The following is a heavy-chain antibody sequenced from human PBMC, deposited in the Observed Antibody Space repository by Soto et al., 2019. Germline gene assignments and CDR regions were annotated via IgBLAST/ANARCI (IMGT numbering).Heavy chain of an antibody. J-gene: IGHJ4*02. CDR2: IGFDGTNI. Sequence: QGQLVESGGGMVQPGRSLRLSCVASGVDFKTYGMHWVRQAPGKGREWVAVIGFDGTNIHYSDSVRGRFSISRDKSGNTVSLQMNSLRVEDTALYYCVRSACVINTCSDRGVRWGQGTLVTV. D-gene: IGHD3-22*01. CDR1: GVDFKTYG. CDR3: VRSACVINTCSDRGVR. V-gene: IGHV3-33*01.